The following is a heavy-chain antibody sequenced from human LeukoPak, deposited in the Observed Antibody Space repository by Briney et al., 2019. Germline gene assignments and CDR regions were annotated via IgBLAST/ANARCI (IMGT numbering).Heavy chain of an antibody. CDR2: ISGSGGST. CDR1: GFTFSSYA. Sequence: GGSLRLSCAASGFTFSSYAMRWVRQAPGKGLEWVSAISGSGGSTYYADSVKGRFTISRDNSKNTLYLQMNSLRAEDTAVYYCATAMVTESYGMDVWGQGTTVTVSS. V-gene: IGHV3-23*01. J-gene: IGHJ6*02. D-gene: IGHD5-18*01. CDR3: ATAMVTESYGMDV.